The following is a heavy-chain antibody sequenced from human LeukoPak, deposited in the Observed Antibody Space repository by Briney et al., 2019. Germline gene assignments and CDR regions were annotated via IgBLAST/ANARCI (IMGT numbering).Heavy chain of an antibody. D-gene: IGHD3-10*01. J-gene: IGHJ6*02. CDR1: GGSISSGGYY. V-gene: IGHV4-31*03. CDR3: AREPITMVRGVITYYYGMDV. CDR2: IFYSGST. Sequence: SQTLSLTCTVSGGSISSGGYYWSWTRHHPGKGLEWIGYIFYSGSTYYNPSLKSRVTISVDTSKNQFSLKLSSVTAADTAVYYCAREPITMVRGVITYYYGMDVWGQGTTVTVSS.